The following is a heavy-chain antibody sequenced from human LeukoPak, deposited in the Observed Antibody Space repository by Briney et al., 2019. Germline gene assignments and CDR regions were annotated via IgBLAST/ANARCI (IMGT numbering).Heavy chain of an antibody. D-gene: IGHD6-13*01. V-gene: IGHV4-34*01. CDR1: GGSFSGYY. CDR2: INHSGST. J-gene: IGHJ3*02. Sequence: PSETLSLTCAVYGGSFSGYYWSWTRQPPGKGLEWIGEINHSGSTNYNPSLKSRVTISVDTSKNQFSLKLSSVTAADTAVYYCARGGIAAAGLTCAFDIWGQGTMVTVSS. CDR3: ARGGIAAAGLTCAFDI.